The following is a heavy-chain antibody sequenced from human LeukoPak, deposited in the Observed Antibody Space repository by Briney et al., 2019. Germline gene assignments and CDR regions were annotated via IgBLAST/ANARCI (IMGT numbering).Heavy chain of an antibody. CDR1: GGSFSGYY. V-gene: IGHV4-34*01. CDR2: VHHSGST. Sequence: SETLSLTCAVYGGSFSGYYWSWIRQPPGKGLEWIGEVHHSGSTNYNPSLKSRLTISTDTSKSQFSLNLISVTAADTAVYYCARVRYIPNVKDDYYYMDVWGKGTTVTVSS. CDR3: ARVRYIPNVKDDYYYMDV. D-gene: IGHD1-14*01. J-gene: IGHJ6*03.